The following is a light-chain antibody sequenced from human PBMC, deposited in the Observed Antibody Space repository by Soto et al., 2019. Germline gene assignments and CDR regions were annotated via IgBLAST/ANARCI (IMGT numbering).Light chain of an antibody. CDR1: QSVSGSS. CDR2: GAS. V-gene: IGKV3-20*01. J-gene: IGKJ1*01. Sequence: EIVLTQSPGTLSLSPGERAPLSCRASQSVSGSSLAWYQQKPGQAPRLLIYGASSRATGIPDRFSGSGSGTDFTLTISRLEPEDFAVYYCQQYGSSPRTFGQGTKVDIK. CDR3: QQYGSSPRT.